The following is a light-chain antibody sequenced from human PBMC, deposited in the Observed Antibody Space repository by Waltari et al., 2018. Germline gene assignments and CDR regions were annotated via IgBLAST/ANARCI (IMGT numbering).Light chain of an antibody. CDR1: QSVLDSSNNKNY. J-gene: IGKJ1*01. V-gene: IGKV4-1*01. CDR3: QQYYSAPWT. Sequence: DIVMTQSPDSLAVSPGGRATINCKSSQSVLDSSNNKNYLAWYQQKPGQSPKLIFYWASTRESGVPDRFSASGSATDFTLTISSLQAEDVAAFYCQQYYSAPWTFGQGTKVEVK. CDR2: WAS.